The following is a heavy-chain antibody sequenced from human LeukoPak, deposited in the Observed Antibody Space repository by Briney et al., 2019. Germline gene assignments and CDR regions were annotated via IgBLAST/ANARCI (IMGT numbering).Heavy chain of an antibody. J-gene: IGHJ5*02. V-gene: IGHV4-61*02. CDR1: GGSISSSSYY. Sequence: SETLSLTCTVSGGSISSSSYYWSWLRQPAGTGLEWLGRIYTSGSTNYNPSLKSRVTMSVDTSKNQFSLKLSSVTAADTAVYYCARGAVRGVIANWFDPWGLGTLVTVSS. D-gene: IGHD3-10*01. CDR2: IYTSGST. CDR3: ARGAVRGVIANWFDP.